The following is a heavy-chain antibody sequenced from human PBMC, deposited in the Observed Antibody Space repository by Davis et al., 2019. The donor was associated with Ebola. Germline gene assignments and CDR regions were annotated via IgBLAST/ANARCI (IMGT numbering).Heavy chain of an antibody. D-gene: IGHD1-26*01. J-gene: IGHJ5*01. Sequence: PSETLSLTCAVYGGSFSGYYWSWIRQPPGKGLEWTGEINHSGSTNYNPSLKSRVTISEDTSKNQFSLKLSSVTAADTAVYYCARPGAAPPGNWFDSWGQGTLVTVSS. CDR1: GGSFSGYY. CDR2: INHSGST. V-gene: IGHV4-34*01. CDR3: ARPGAAPPGNWFDS.